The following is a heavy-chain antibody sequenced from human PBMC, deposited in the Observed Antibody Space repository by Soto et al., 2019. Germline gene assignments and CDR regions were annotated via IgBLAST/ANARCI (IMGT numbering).Heavy chain of an antibody. CDR2: ISWNSGSI. D-gene: IGHD6-19*01. Sequence: EVQLVESGGGLVQPGRSLRLSCAASGFTFDDYAMHWVRQAPGKGLEWVSGISWNSGSIGYADSVKGRFTISRDNAKNSLYLQMNSLRAEDTALYYCAKDIIARGIAVAGRLDYWGQGTLVTVSS. J-gene: IGHJ4*02. CDR1: GFTFDDYA. V-gene: IGHV3-9*01. CDR3: AKDIIARGIAVAGRLDY.